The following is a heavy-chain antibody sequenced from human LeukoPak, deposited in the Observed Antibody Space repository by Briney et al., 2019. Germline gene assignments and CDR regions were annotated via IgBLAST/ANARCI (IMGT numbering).Heavy chain of an antibody. V-gene: IGHV5-51*01. D-gene: IGHD1-26*01. CDR2: IYPGDSDT. CDR3: ARHVSIWVGAIQLEY. Sequence: PGESLKISCKGSGYSFTSYWIGWVRQMPGKGLEWMGIIYPGDSDTRYSPSFQGQVTISADKSISTAYLQWSSLKASYTAMYYCARHVSIWVGAIQLEYWGRGTLVTVSS. J-gene: IGHJ4*02. CDR1: GYSFTSYW.